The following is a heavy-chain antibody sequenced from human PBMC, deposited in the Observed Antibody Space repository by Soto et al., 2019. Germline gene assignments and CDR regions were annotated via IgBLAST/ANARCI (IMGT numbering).Heavy chain of an antibody. V-gene: IGHV1-69*12. Sequence: QVQLVQSGAEVKKPGSSVQVSCKASGGTFSSYAISWVRQAPGQGLEWMGGIIPIFGTANYAQKFQGRVTITADESTSTAYMELSSLRSEDTAVYYGARGRVQGFGHRSCFDYWGQGTLVTVSS. CDR2: IIPIFGTA. CDR3: ARGRVQGFGHRSCFDY. D-gene: IGHD2-15*01. CDR1: GGTFSSYA. J-gene: IGHJ4*02.